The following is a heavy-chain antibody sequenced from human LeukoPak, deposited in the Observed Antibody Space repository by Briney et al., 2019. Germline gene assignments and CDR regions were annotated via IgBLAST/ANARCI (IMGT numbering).Heavy chain of an antibody. J-gene: IGHJ4*02. Sequence: VAPVKVSCKASGYTFTGYYMHWVRQAPGQGLEWMGWINPNSGGTNYAQKFQGRVTMTRDTSISTAYMELSRLRSDDTAVYYCARDKAKWELTAFDYWGQGTLVTVSS. CDR3: ARDKAKWELTAFDY. D-gene: IGHD1-26*01. V-gene: IGHV1-2*02. CDR1: GYTFTGYY. CDR2: INPNSGGT.